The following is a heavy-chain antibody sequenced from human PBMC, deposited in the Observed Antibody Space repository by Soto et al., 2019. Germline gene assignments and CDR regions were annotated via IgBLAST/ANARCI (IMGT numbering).Heavy chain of an antibody. V-gene: IGHV1-8*01. D-gene: IGHD2-2*01. CDR2: MNPNSGNT. J-gene: IGHJ6*03. CDR3: ARFSHPKLYCSSTSCYLNSGYYYMDV. Sequence: ASVKVSCKASGYTFTSYDINWVRQATGQGLEWMGWMNPNSGNTGYAQKFQGRVTMTRNTSISTAYMERSSLRSEDTAVYYCARFSHPKLYCSSTSCYLNSGYYYMDVWGKGTTVTVSS. CDR1: GYTFTSYD.